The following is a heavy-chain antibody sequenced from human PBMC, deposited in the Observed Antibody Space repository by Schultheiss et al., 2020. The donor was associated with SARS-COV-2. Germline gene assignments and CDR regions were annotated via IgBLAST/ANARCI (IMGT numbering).Heavy chain of an antibody. V-gene: IGHV3-30*18. Sequence: GGSLRLSCAASGFTFSIYGMHWVRQAPGKGLEWVAVISDDGSNQYYADSVKGRFTISRDNSKNTLYLQMNSLRAEDTAVYYCAKESYGSGSYQTHAEYFQHWGQGTLVTVSS. CDR1: GFTFSIYG. J-gene: IGHJ1*01. D-gene: IGHD3-10*01. CDR2: ISDDGSNQ. CDR3: AKESYGSGSYQTHAEYFQH.